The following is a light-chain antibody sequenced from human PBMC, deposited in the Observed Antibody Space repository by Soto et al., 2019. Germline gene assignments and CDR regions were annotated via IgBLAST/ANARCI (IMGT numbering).Light chain of an antibody. V-gene: IGKV3-20*01. CDR2: GAS. CDR1: QSVGSGY. J-gene: IGKJ4*01. CDR3: HQYGSSPLT. Sequence: EIVLTQSPGTLSLSPGERATLSCRASQSVGSGYVAWYHQKPGQAPRLLIYGASRRATGIPDRFSGSGSGTDFTLTIIRLEPEDFAVYYCHQYGSSPLTFGEGTKVEIK.